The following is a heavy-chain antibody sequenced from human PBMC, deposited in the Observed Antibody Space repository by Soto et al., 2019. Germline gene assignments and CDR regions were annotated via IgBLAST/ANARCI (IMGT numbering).Heavy chain of an antibody. CDR2: ISYDGSNK. D-gene: IGHD1-7*01. J-gene: IGHJ3*02. CDR3: AKDWTGITGTNDAFDI. V-gene: IGHV3-30*18. CDR1: GVTFSSYG. Sequence: GGYLRLSCAASGVTFSSYGMHWVRQAPGKGLEWVAVISYDGSNKYNADSVKGRFTISRDNSKNTLYLQMNSLRAEATAVYYCAKDWTGITGTNDAFDIWGQGTMVTVSS.